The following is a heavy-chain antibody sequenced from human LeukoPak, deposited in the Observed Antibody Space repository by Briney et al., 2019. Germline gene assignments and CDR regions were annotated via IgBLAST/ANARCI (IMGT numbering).Heavy chain of an antibody. CDR3: ARDFTIFWFDP. CDR2: IYTSGST. J-gene: IGHJ5*02. CDR1: GGSISSYY. V-gene: IGHV4-4*07. Sequence: SETLSLTCTVSGGSISSYYWSWIRQPAGKGLKWIGRIYTSGSTNYNPSLKSRVTMSVDTSKNQFSLKLSSVTAADTAVYYCARDFTIFWFDPWGQGTLVTVSS. D-gene: IGHD3-10*01.